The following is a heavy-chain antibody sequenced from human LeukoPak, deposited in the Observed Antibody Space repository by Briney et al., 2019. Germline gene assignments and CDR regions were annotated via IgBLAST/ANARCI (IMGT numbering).Heavy chain of an antibody. CDR1: GFTFSSYE. CDR2: ISSSGSTI. D-gene: IGHD5-12*01. V-gene: IGHV3-48*03. CDR3: ARDSSGYSGSLHY. Sequence: SGGSLRLSCAASGFTFSSYEMNWVRQAPGKGLEWVSYISSSGSTIYYADSVKGRFTISRDNAKNSLYLQMNSLRAEDTAVYYCARDSSGYSGSLHYWGQGTLVTVSS. J-gene: IGHJ4*02.